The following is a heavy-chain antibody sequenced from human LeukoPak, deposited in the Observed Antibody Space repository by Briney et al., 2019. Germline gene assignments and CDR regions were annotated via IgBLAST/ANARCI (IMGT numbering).Heavy chain of an antibody. Sequence: GESLRLSCAASGFSFSNYWMHWVRQAPGKRLVWVSRINSDGSSTTSADSVKGRFTISRDNAKNTLYLQMNSLRAEDTAVYYCAKGGATVIDYWGQGTLVTVSS. V-gene: IGHV3-74*01. J-gene: IGHJ4*02. D-gene: IGHD4-17*01. CDR2: INSDGSST. CDR3: AKGGATVIDY. CDR1: GFSFSNYW.